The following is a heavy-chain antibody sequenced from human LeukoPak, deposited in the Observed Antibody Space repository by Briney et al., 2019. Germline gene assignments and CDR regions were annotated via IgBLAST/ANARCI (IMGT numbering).Heavy chain of an antibody. V-gene: IGHV3-53*01. CDR2: IYSGGST. Sequence: GGSLRLSCAASGFTVSSNYMSWVRQAPGKGLEWVSVIYSGGSTYYADSVKGRFTISRDNARNSLYLQMNSLRAEDTAVYYCARDPYSGTYGDTYYYYMDVWGKGTTVTISS. J-gene: IGHJ6*03. D-gene: IGHD1-26*01. CDR3: ARDPYSGTYGDTYYYYMDV. CDR1: GFTVSSNY.